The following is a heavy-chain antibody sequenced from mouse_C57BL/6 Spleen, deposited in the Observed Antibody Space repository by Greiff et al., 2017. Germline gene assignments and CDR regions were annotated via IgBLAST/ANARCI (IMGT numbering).Heavy chain of an antibody. V-gene: IGHV5-17*01. CDR3: ARSVGLRYYYAMDY. CDR2: ISSGSSTI. CDR1: GFTFSDYG. J-gene: IGHJ4*01. D-gene: IGHD2-4*01. Sequence: EVKLMESGGGLVKPGGSLKLSCAASGFTFSDYGMHWVRQAPEKGLEWVAYISSGSSTIYYADTVKGRFTISRDNAKNTLFLQMTSLRSEDTAMYYCARSVGLRYYYAMDYWGQGTSVTVSS.